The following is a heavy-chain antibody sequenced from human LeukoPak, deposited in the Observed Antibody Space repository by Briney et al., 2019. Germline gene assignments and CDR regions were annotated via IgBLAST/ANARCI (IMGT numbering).Heavy chain of an antibody. V-gene: IGHV3-21*01. Sequence: PGGSLRLSCAASEFSVGSNYMTWVRQAPGKGLEWVSSISSSSSYIYYADSVKGRFTISRDNAKNSLYLQMNSLRAEDTAVYYCARGAVTVGAYYYMDVWGKGTTVTISS. CDR3: ARGAVTVGAYYYMDV. CDR1: EFSVGSNY. J-gene: IGHJ6*03. D-gene: IGHD6-19*01. CDR2: ISSSSSYI.